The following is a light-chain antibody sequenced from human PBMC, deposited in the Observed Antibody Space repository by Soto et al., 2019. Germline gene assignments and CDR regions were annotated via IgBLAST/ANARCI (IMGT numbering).Light chain of an antibody. CDR1: QNVRSF. V-gene: IGKV3-11*01. CDR3: QQHSHWPPWT. J-gene: IGKJ1*01. CDR2: GAS. Sequence: EVVLTQSPATLSLSPGERATLSCRASQNVRSFLDWYQQKPGQAPRLLIYGASNRATGIPARFSGSGSGTDFTLTISSLEPEDFAAYYCQQHSHWPPWTFGQGTKVDIK.